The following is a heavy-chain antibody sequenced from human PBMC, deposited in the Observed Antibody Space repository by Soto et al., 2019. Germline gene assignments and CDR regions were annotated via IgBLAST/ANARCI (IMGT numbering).Heavy chain of an antibody. CDR2: IRNRGYGRTT. Sequence: SLRLSCSASGFTFGAYAMSWVRKAPGNGLEWVGFIRNRGYGRTTEYAASVRGRFTISRDDSKSIAYLDMNSLQTEHTAVYYCVREDTGADQQVSAHYWGQGTLVTVSS. V-gene: IGHV3-49*04. CDR3: VREDTGADQQVSAHY. D-gene: IGHD2-2*01. CDR1: GFTFGAYA. J-gene: IGHJ4*02.